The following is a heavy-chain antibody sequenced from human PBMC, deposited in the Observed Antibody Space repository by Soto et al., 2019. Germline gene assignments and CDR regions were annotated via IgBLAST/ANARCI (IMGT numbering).Heavy chain of an antibody. CDR3: AKTIVDTAMAPLDY. J-gene: IGHJ4*02. CDR1: GFTFSSYA. Sequence: GGSLRLSCAASGFTFSSYAMSWVRQAPGKGLEWVSAISGSGGSTYYADSVKDRFTISRDNSKNTLYLQMNSLRAGDTAVYYCAKTIVDTAMAPLDYWGQGTLVTVSS. V-gene: IGHV3-23*01. CDR2: ISGSGGST. D-gene: IGHD5-18*01.